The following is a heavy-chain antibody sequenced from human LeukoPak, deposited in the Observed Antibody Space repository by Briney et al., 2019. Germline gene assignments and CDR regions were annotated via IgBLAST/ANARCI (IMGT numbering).Heavy chain of an antibody. V-gene: IGHV7-4-1*02. CDR1: GYTFTSYA. CDR3: ARGRSSYCYDSSGYYDFDY. D-gene: IGHD3-22*01. CDR2: LNTNTGNP. J-gene: IGHJ4*02. Sequence: ASVKVSCKASGYTFTSYAMNWVRQAPGQGLEWMGWLNTNTGNPTYAQGFTGRFVFSLDTSVSTAYLQISSLKAEDTAVYYCARGRSSYCYDSSGYYDFDYWGQGTLVTVSS.